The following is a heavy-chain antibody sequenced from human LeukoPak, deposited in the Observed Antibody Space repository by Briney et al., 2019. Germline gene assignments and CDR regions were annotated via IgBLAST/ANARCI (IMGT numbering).Heavy chain of an antibody. V-gene: IGHV4-4*02. D-gene: IGHD5-18*01. J-gene: IGHJ3*02. CDR1: GGSISSSNW. CDR3: ASLGGYSNDLHDAFDI. CDR2: IYHSGST. Sequence: PSETLSLTCAVSGGSISSSNWWSWVRQPPGKGLEWIGEIYHSGSTNYNPSLKSRVTISVDKSKNQFSLKLSSVTAADTAVYYCASLGGYSNDLHDAFDIWGQGTMVTVSS.